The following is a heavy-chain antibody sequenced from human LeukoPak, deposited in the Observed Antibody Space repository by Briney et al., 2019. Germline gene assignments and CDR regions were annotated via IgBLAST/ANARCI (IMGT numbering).Heavy chain of an antibody. V-gene: IGHV3-23*01. Sequence: GRSLRLSCAASGFTFSSYAMTWVRQAPGKGLEWVSAISGSGHNTYYADSVKGRFTISRDNSKNTVYLQMNSLRAEDTALYYCAKWREGTMVYFDYWGQGTLVTVSS. J-gene: IGHJ4*02. D-gene: IGHD3-10*01. CDR3: AKWREGTMVYFDY. CDR2: ISGSGHNT. CDR1: GFTFSSYA.